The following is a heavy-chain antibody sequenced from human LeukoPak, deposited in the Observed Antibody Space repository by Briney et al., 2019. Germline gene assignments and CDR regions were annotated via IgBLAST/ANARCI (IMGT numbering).Heavy chain of an antibody. CDR3: AKDLGIGDYFDY. CDR1: GFTFSSYA. Sequence: GGPLRLSCAASGFTFSSYAMSWVRQAPGKGLEWVSAISGSGGSTYYADSVKGRFTISRDNSKNTLYLQMNSLRAEDTAVYYCAKDLGIGDYFDYWGQGTLVTVSS. D-gene: IGHD7-27*01. CDR2: ISGSGGST. V-gene: IGHV3-23*01. J-gene: IGHJ4*02.